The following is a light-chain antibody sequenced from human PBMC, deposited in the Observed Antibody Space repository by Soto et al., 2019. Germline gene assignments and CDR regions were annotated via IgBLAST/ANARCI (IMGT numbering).Light chain of an antibody. J-gene: IGKJ1*01. CDR1: QSVDSSF. CDR2: GAS. Sequence: EIVLTQSPGSLSLSPGERGTLSCRASQSVDSSFFAWYQQKPDQAPRLLIYGASNRATGIPDRFSGSGSGKEFTLHNQRLGPEDFSVYFCQPLVSSVAFGQGTKVEIK. V-gene: IGKV3-20*01. CDR3: QPLVSSVA.